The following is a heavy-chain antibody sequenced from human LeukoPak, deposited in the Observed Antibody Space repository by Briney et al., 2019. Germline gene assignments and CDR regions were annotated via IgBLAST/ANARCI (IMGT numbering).Heavy chain of an antibody. CDR1: GFTFSNYG. D-gene: IGHD1-1*01. J-gene: IGHJ5*01. CDR2: ISFDGSKK. Sequence: PGGSLRLSCAASGFTFSNYGFHWVRQAPGKGLEWVALISFDGSKKYFADSVKGRFTLSRDNSKNTLYLQMNSLRGEDTAVYYCAKDWNNWSDSWGQGTLVTVSS. CDR3: AKDWNNWSDS. V-gene: IGHV3-30*18.